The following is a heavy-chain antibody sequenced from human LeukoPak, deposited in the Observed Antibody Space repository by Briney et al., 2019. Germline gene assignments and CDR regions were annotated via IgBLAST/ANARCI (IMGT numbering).Heavy chain of an antibody. CDR1: GDSISSDGYS. D-gene: IGHD6-6*01. J-gene: IGHJ5*02. CDR2: IYHSGST. Sequence: SQTLSLTCAVSGDSISSDGYSWSWIRQPPGKGLEWIGYIYHSGSTYYNPSLKTRVTISADTSKNQLSLNLSSVTAADTAVYYCARRLKGPYSSSRWFDPWGQGTLVTVSS. V-gene: IGHV4-30-2*03. CDR3: ARRLKGPYSSSRWFDP.